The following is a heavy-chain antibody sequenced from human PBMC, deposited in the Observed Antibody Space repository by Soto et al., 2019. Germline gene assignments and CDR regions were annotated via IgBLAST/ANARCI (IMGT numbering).Heavy chain of an antibody. CDR2: IKQDGSEK. V-gene: IGHV3-7*01. J-gene: IGHJ3*02. D-gene: IGHD5-12*01. CDR1: GFNFSSYW. Sequence: PGGSLRLSCAASGFNFSSYWMSWVRQDPGKGLEWVANIKQDGSEKYYVDSVKGRFTISRDNAKNSLYLQMNSLRAEDTAVYYCARDIVAEDDAFDIWGQGTMVTVSS. CDR3: ARDIVAEDDAFDI.